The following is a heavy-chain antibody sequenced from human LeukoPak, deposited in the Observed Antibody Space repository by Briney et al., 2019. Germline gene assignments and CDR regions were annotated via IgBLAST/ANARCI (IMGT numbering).Heavy chain of an antibody. J-gene: IGHJ6*02. CDR1: GFTFSSYS. V-gene: IGHV3-21*01. Sequence: GGSLRLSCAASGFTFSSYSMNWVRQAPGKGLEWVSSISSSSSYIYYADSVKGRFTISRDNAKNSLYLQMNSLRAEDTAVYYCARGYLVVTALTTYYYYYGMDVWGQGTTVTVSS. D-gene: IGHD2-21*02. CDR3: ARGYLVVTALTTYYYYYGMDV. CDR2: ISSSSSYI.